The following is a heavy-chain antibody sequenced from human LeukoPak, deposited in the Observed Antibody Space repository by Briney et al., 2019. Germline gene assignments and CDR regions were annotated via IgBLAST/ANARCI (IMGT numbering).Heavy chain of an antibody. CDR1: GGSISGYY. V-gene: IGHV4-59*01. D-gene: IGHD6-13*01. Sequence: SETLSLTCTVSGGSISGYYWSWIRQPPGKGLEWIGYIYYSGSTNYNPSLKSRVTISVDTSKNQFSLKLSSVTAADTAVYYCARGCSAGTPHNWFDPWGQGTLVTASS. CDR2: IYYSGST. J-gene: IGHJ5*02. CDR3: ARGCSAGTPHNWFDP.